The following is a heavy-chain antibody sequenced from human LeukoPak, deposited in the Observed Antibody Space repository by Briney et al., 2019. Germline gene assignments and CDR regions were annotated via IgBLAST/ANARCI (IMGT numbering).Heavy chain of an antibody. D-gene: IGHD6-19*01. J-gene: IGHJ4*02. CDR2: MNPNSGDT. CDR3: TRGSSGRRDN. V-gene: IGHV1-8*01. Sequence: ASVKVSCKASGYTFTSCDINWVRQATGQGLEWMGWMNPNSGDTGYGQSFQGRITMTRDISIGTAYMELSNLTSEDTAIYYCTRGSSGRRDNWGQGTLVTVSA. CDR1: GYTFTSCD.